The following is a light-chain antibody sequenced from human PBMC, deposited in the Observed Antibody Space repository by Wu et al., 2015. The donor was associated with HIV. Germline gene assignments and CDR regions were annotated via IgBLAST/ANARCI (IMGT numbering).Light chain of an antibody. J-gene: IGKJ1*01. CDR3: QQYDDWPPTT. Sequence: EVLMMQSPATLSVPPGERATLSCRASQSISSNLAWYQQKPGQAPRLLIYGASTRATGIPARFSGSGSGTEFTLTISSLQSEDFAVYYCQQYDDWPPTTFGQGTKVDIK. CDR2: GAS. CDR1: QSISSN. V-gene: IGKV3-15*01.